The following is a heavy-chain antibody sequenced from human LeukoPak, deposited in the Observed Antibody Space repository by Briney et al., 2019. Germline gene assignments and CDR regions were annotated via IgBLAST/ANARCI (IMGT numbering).Heavy chain of an antibody. Sequence: GRSLRLSCAASGFTFSSYGMHWVRQAPGKGLEWVAVIWYDGSNKYYADSVKGRFTISRDNSKNTLYLQMNSLRAEDTAVYYRARDQLGPYYYGMDVWGQGTTVTVSS. D-gene: IGHD6-13*01. V-gene: IGHV3-33*01. CDR1: GFTFSSYG. J-gene: IGHJ6*02. CDR3: ARDQLGPYYYGMDV. CDR2: IWYDGSNK.